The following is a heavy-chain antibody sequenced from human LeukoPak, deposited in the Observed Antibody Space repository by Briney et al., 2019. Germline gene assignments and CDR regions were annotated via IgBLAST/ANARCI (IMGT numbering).Heavy chain of an antibody. CDR1: GGSISSGDYY. Sequence: PSETLSLTCTVSGGSISSGDYYWSWIRQPPGKGLEWIGYIYYSGSTYYNPSLKSRVTISVDTSKNQFSLKLSSVTAADTAVYYCARKGKLAQAFDYWGQGTLVTVSS. V-gene: IGHV4-30-4*01. J-gene: IGHJ4*02. D-gene: IGHD1-26*01. CDR3: ARKGKLAQAFDY. CDR2: IYYSGST.